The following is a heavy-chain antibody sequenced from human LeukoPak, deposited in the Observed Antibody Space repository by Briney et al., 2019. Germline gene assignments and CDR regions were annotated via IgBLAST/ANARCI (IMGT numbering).Heavy chain of an antibody. V-gene: IGHV4-39*07. CDR1: GGSISSSSYY. CDR3: ARVLEDYDLWSGYPYYFDY. Sequence: SETLSLTCTVSGGSISSSSYYWGWIRQPPGKGLEWIGSIYYSGSTYYNPSLKSRVTISVDTSKNQFSLKLSSVTAADTAVYYCARVLEDYDLWSGYPYYFDYWGQGTLVTVSS. D-gene: IGHD3-3*01. CDR2: IYYSGST. J-gene: IGHJ4*02.